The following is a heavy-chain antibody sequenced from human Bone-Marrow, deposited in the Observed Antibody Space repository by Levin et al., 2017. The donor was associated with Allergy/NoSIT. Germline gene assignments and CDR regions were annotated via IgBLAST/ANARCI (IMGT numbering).Heavy chain of an antibody. CDR3: ARDINARGIAAVRPFYYMDV. V-gene: IGHV1-2*06. J-gene: IGHJ6*03. Sequence: VASVKVSCKASGYTVRNCYIHWLRQAPGQSLEWMGRFNPDSGGTNYAHKFQGRVTMTRDMSVNTVYLELSSLRDDDTADYYCARDINARGIAAVRPFYYMDVWGKGTTVTVSS. CDR2: FNPDSGGT. D-gene: IGHD6-6*01. CDR1: GYTVRNCY.